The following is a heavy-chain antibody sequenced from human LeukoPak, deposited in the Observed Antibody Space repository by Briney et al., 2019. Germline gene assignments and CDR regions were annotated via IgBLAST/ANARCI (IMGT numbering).Heavy chain of an antibody. Sequence: ASVKVSCKASGYTFTSYYMHWVRQAPGQGLEWMGIINPSGGSTSYAQKFQGRVTMTRDMSTSTVYTELSSLRSEDTAVYYCARDRKIAARPGYYFDYWGQGTLVTVSS. CDR3: ARDRKIAARPGYYFDY. D-gene: IGHD6-6*01. J-gene: IGHJ4*02. CDR1: GYTFTSYY. CDR2: INPSGGST. V-gene: IGHV1-46*01.